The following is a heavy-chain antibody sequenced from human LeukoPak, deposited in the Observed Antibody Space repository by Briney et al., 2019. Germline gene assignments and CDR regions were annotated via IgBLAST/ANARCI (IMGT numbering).Heavy chain of an antibody. V-gene: IGHV4-4*08. Sequence: SETLSLTCTVSGGSISIYYWSWIRQPAGKGLEWIGHIYTSGSTYYNASLKSRVTISVDTSRNQVSLKLTFLTAADTAVYYCAKSDGYGLIDYWGQGTLVTVSS. J-gene: IGHJ4*01. CDR1: GGSISIYY. D-gene: IGHD2-21*02. CDR3: AKSDGYGLIDY. CDR2: IYTSGST.